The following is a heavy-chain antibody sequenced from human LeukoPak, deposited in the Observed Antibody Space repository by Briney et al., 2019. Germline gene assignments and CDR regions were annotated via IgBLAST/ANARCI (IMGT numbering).Heavy chain of an antibody. J-gene: IGHJ3*02. CDR3: ARETLGIAVAADAFDI. Sequence: ASVKVSCKASGYTFTSYGISWVRQAPGQGLEWMGWISAFNGNTNYAQKFQDRVTMTTDTSTSTVHMELRSLRSDDTAVYYCARETLGIAVAADAFDIWGQGTMVTVSS. V-gene: IGHV1-18*01. CDR1: GYTFTSYG. D-gene: IGHD6-19*01. CDR2: ISAFNGNT.